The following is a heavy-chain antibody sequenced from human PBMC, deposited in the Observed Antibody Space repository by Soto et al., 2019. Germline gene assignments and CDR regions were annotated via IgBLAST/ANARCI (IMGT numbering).Heavy chain of an antibody. CDR1: GGTFSSYA. V-gene: IGHV1-69*12. J-gene: IGHJ6*02. CDR2: IIPIFGTA. CDR3: ASPSVNGSSSDGYYYYGMDV. D-gene: IGHD6-6*01. Sequence: QVQLVQSGAEVKKPGSSVKVSCKASGGTFSSYAISWVRQAPGQGLEWMGGIIPIFGTANYAQKFQGRVTITADEPXXTXYXXLRSLRSEDTAVYYCASPSVNGSSSDGYYYYGMDVWGQGTTVTVSS.